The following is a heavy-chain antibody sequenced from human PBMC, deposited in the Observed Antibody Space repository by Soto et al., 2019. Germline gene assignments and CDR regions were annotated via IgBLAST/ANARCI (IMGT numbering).Heavy chain of an antibody. V-gene: IGHV1-58*01. D-gene: IGHD3-22*01. Sequence: SGKVSCKASGFTFTSSAVQWVRQARGQRLEWIGWIVVGSGNTNYAQKFQERVTITRDMSTSTAYMELSSLRSEDTAVYYCAANPSHTYYYDSSGYPMAFDIWGQGTMFTVSS. CDR1: GFTFTSSA. CDR2: IVVGSGNT. CDR3: AANPSHTYYYDSSGYPMAFDI. J-gene: IGHJ3*02.